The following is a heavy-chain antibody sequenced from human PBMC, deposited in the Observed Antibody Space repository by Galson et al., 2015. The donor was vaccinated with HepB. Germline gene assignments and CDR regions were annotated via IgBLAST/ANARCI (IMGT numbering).Heavy chain of an antibody. D-gene: IGHD3-3*01. V-gene: IGHV3-30-3*01. CDR1: GFTFSSYA. J-gene: IGHJ6*02. Sequence: SLRLSCAATGFTFSSYAMHWVRQAPGKGLEWVAVISYDGSNKYYADSVKGRFTISRDNSKNTLYLQMNSLRAEDTAVYYCARESGITIFGVVIGAPHTYGMDVWGQGTTVTVSS. CDR2: ISYDGSNK. CDR3: ARESGITIFGVVIGAPHTYGMDV.